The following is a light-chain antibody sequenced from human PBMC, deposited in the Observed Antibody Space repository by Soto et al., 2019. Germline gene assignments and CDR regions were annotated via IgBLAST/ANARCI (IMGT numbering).Light chain of an antibody. J-gene: IGKJ5*01. V-gene: IGKV3-15*01. CDR1: QSVXSN. CDR2: GES. CDR3: QQYNKLSSRT. Sequence: IVMTQSPAALSVSPGERATLSCRASQSVXSNFAWDQKKPGQAPRTLIXGESTRATAIPARFSGSGSGKEFTLNISSLQSAEFEAYYCQQYNKLSSRTFGQVTRLEIK.